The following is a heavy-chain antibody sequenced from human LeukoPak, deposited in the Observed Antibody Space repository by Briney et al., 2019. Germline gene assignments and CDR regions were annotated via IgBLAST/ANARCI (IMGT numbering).Heavy chain of an antibody. CDR1: GFTLRNYW. CDR3: AREYCSDGTCYYYYGMDV. D-gene: IGHD2-15*01. V-gene: IGHV3-7*03. Sequence: GGSLRLSCTASGFTLRNYWMTWVRQGPGKGLEWVANIEGDARSQYYGDPVKGRFTISRDNAKNSLYLQMDSLRAEDTAIYYCAREYCSDGTCYYYYGMDVWGHGTTVTVSS. J-gene: IGHJ6*02. CDR2: IEGDARSQ.